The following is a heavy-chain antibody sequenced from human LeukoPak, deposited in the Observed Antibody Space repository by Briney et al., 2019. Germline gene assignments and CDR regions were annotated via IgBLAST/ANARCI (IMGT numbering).Heavy chain of an antibody. V-gene: IGHV4-59*11. CDR3: ARGVTIFGVVIGFDP. CDR2: IYYSGST. D-gene: IGHD3-3*01. J-gene: IGHJ5*02. CDR1: GGSISSHY. Sequence: SETLSLTCTVSGGSISSHYWSWIRQPPGKGLEWIGYIYYSGSTNYNPSLKSRVTISVDTSKSQFSLKLSSVTAADTAVYYCARGVTIFGVVIGFDPWGQGTLVTVSS.